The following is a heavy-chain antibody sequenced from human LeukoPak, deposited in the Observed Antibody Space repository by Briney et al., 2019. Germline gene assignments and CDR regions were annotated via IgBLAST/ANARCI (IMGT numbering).Heavy chain of an antibody. V-gene: IGHV4-59*01. CDR3: ARGDKSGNYGYYFDY. CDR2: IYYSGST. Sequence: SETLSLTCTVSGGSISSYDWSWIRQPPGKGLEWIGYIYYSGSTNYNPSLKSRVTISVDTPKNQFSLKLNSVTAADTAVYYCARGDKSGNYGYYFDYWGQGTLVTVSS. J-gene: IGHJ4*02. D-gene: IGHD1-26*01. CDR1: GGSISSYD.